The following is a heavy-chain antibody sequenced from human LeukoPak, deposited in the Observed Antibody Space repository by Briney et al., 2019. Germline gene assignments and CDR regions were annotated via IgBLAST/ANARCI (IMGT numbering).Heavy chain of an antibody. V-gene: IGHV3-23*01. J-gene: IGHJ4*02. CDR1: GFTFSSYA. CDR3: VFLPVGCTGGDMVDS. CDR2: ISGSGGST. Sequence: GASLRLSCAASGFTFSSYAMSWVRQAPGKGLEWVSAISGSGGSTYYADSVKGRFTISRDNSKNTLYLQMNSLRAEDTAVYYSVFLPVGCTGGDMVDSWGQGTLVTVSS. D-gene: IGHD2-15*01.